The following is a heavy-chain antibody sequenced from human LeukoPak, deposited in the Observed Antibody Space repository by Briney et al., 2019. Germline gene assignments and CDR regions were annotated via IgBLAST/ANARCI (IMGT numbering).Heavy chain of an antibody. CDR2: IYSGGST. CDR1: GFTVSSNY. J-gene: IGHJ4*02. V-gene: IGHV3-53*01. CDR3: ARVHVDIVATPDVRSKVVVAATIDY. Sequence: GGSLRLSCAASGFTVSSNYMSWVPQAPRKGLEWVSVIYSGGSTYYAESVKGRFTISRDNSKNTLYLQMNSLRAEDTAVYYCARVHVDIVATPDVRSKVVVAATIDYWGQGTLVTVSS. D-gene: IGHD2-15*01.